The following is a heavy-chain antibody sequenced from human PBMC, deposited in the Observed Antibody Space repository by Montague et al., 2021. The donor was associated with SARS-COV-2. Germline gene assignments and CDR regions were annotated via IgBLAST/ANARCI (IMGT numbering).Heavy chain of an antibody. CDR1: GGATSRSY. CDR3: ARRRDAARFGP. Sequence: SETLSLTCTVSGGATSRSYWSWIRQPPGKGLEWIGYIYYTGSTNYNPSLKRRVSLSVDTSKNQFSLRLTSVTAADTAVYFCARRRDAARFGPWGQGVLVTVSS. D-gene: IGHD6-25*01. V-gene: IGHV4-59*08. J-gene: IGHJ5*02. CDR2: IYYTGST.